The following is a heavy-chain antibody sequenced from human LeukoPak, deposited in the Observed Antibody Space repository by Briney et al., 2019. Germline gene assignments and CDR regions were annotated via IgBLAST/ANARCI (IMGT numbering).Heavy chain of an antibody. CDR1: GGSISSGGYY. V-gene: IGHV4-31*03. Sequence: PSQTLSLTCTVSGGSISSGGYYWSWIRQHPGKGLEGIGYIYYSGSTYYNPSLKSRVTISVDTSKNQFSLKLSSVTAADTAVYYCARSGSYRSPFDYWGQGTLVTVSS. J-gene: IGHJ4*02. CDR3: ARSGSYRSPFDY. D-gene: IGHD3-16*02. CDR2: IYYSGST.